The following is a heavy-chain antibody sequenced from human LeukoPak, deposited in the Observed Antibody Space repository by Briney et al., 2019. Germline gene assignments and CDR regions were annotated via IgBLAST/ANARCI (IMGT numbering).Heavy chain of an antibody. J-gene: IGHJ4*02. D-gene: IGHD3-10*01. V-gene: IGHV4-39*01. CDR2: IYYSGST. Sequence: SETLSLTCTASGGSISSSGYYWGWLRQPPGKGLEWIGTIYYSGSTYYNPSLNSRVTISVDTSKNQFSLKLSSVTAADTAVYYCARTGNAAVPPYFDYWGQGALVTVSS. CDR1: GGSISSSGYY. CDR3: ARTGNAAVPPYFDY.